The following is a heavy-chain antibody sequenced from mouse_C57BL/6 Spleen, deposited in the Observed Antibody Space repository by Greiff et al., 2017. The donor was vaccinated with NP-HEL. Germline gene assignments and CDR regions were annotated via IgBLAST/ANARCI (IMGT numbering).Heavy chain of an antibody. Sequence: QVQLKQSGPGLVQPSQSLSITCTVSGFSLTSYGVHWVRQSPGKGLEWLGVIWSGGSTDYNAAFISRLSISKDNSKSQVFFKMNSLQADDTAIYYCARPAPNYAMDYWGQGTSVTVSS. J-gene: IGHJ4*01. CDR3: ARPAPNYAMDY. D-gene: IGHD3-1*01. CDR2: IWSGGST. CDR1: GFSLTSYG. V-gene: IGHV2-2*01.